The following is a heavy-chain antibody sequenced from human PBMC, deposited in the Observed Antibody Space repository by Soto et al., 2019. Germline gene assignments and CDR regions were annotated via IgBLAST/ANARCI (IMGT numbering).Heavy chain of an antibody. J-gene: IGHJ4*02. V-gene: IGHV3-11*01. CDR1: GFTFSDYY. CDR2: ISGSGTTI. Sequence: GGSLRLSCAASGFTFSDYYMTWIRQPPGKGLEWVSYISGSGTTIYYADSVKGRFTVSRDNARNSLYLQMNSLRVEDTAFYYCANDPYYYASENWGQGTLVTVSS. CDR3: ANDPYYYASEN. D-gene: IGHD3-10*01.